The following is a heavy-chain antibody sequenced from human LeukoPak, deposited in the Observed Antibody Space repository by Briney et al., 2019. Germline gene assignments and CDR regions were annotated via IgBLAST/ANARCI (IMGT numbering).Heavy chain of an antibody. CDR1: GFTFSSYS. D-gene: IGHD3-22*01. J-gene: IGHJ6*02. CDR2: ISSSSSYI. Sequence: GGSLRLSCAASGFTFSSYSMNWVRQAPGKGLEWVSSISSSSSYIYYADSVKGRFTISRDNAKNSLYLQMNSLRVEDTAVYYCARAYYDSSGYYSYYGMDVWGQGTTVTVSS. CDR3: ARAYYDSSGYYSYYGMDV. V-gene: IGHV3-21*01.